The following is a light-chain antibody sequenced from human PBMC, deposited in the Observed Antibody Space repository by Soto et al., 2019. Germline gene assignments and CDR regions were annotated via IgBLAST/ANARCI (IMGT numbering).Light chain of an antibody. CDR1: SSNIGAGYD. Sequence: QAVVTQPPSVSGAPGQRVTISCTGSSSNIGAGYDVHWYQQLPGTAPKLLIYGNSNRPSGVPDRFSGSKSGTSASLAITGLQVEDEADYYCQSYDSSLSVVFGGGTKVTVL. V-gene: IGLV1-40*01. CDR2: GNS. J-gene: IGLJ2*01. CDR3: QSYDSSLSVV.